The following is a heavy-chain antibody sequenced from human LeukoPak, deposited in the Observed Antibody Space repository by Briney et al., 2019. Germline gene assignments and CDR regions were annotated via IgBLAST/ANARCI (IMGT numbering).Heavy chain of an antibody. CDR1: GYTFTSYG. J-gene: IGHJ4*02. D-gene: IGHD3-10*01. V-gene: IGHV1-18*01. CDR3: ARDTSGSGSQDY. CDR2: ISAYNGNT. Sequence: AASVKVSCKASGYTFTSYGISWVRQAPGQGLEWMGWISAYNGNTNYAQKLQGRVTMTTDTSMSTAYMELRSPRSDDTAVYYCARDTSGSGSQDYWGQGTLVTVSS.